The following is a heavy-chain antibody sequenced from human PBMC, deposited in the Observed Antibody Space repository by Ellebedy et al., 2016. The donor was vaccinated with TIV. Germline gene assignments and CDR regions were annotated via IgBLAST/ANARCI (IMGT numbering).Heavy chain of an antibody. J-gene: IGHJ6*03. CDR2: IYYSGST. Sequence: SETLSLTXTVSGGSISSGDYYWSWIRQPPGKGLEWIGYIYYSGSTYYNPSLKSRVTISVDTSKNQFSLKLSSVTAADTAVYYCARVLSDNGVYYYYYMDVWGKGTTVTVSS. V-gene: IGHV4-30-4*01. CDR1: GGSISSGDYY. CDR3: ARVLSDNGVYYYYYMDV. D-gene: IGHD2-15*01.